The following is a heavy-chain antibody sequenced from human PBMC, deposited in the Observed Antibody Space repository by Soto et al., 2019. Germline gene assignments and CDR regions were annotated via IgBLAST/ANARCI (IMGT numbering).Heavy chain of an antibody. V-gene: IGHV4-34*01. J-gene: IGHJ5*02. CDR2: INHSGST. CDR1: GGSFSGYY. Sequence: SETLSLNCAVYGGSFSGYYWSGIRQPPGMWLEWIGEINHSGSTNYNPSLKSRVTISVATSKNQFSLKLSSVTAADTAVYYCARDPYSSSWYWFDPWGQG. D-gene: IGHD6-13*01. CDR3: ARDPYSSSWYWFDP.